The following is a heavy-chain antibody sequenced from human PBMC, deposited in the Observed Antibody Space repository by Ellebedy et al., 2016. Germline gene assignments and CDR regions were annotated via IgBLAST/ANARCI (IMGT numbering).Heavy chain of an antibody. CDR1: GGSISRSSDY. V-gene: IGHV4-39*02. D-gene: IGHD5-24*01. CDR3: ARRRDGYNDY. J-gene: IGHJ4*02. CDR2: IYYSGST. Sequence: SETLSLXXSVSGGSISRSSDYGGWIRQPPGKGLEWIGSIYYSGSTYFNPSLKSRVTISLDTSKNHFSLKLSSVTAADTAVYYCARRRDGYNDYWGQGTLVTVSS.